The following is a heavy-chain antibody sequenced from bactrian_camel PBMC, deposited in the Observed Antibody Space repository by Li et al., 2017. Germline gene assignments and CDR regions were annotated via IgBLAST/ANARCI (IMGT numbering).Heavy chain of an antibody. D-gene: IGHD1*01. CDR2: IDSDGIT. CDR3: AADSRWVCYSASWSEYNY. V-gene: IGHV3S53*01. J-gene: IGHJ4*01. CDR1: GATQDIGC. Sequence: HVQLVESGGGSVEAGESLRLSCVASGATQDIGCMGWFRQVPGLEREGIGSIDSDGITTYADSLKARFTISRDNAKSTLYLQMNNLKPEDTAMYYCAADSRWVCYSASWSEYNYWGQGTQVTVS.